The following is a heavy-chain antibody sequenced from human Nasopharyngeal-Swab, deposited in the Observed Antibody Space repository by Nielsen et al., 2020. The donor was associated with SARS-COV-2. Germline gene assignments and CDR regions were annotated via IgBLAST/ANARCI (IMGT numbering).Heavy chain of an antibody. V-gene: IGHV4-34*01. J-gene: IGHJ5*02. CDR3: ARGRGGWLGVNWFDP. D-gene: IGHD3-10*01. CDR2: INHSGST. Sequence: WIRQPPGKGLEWIGEINHSGSTNYNPSLKSRVTISVDTSKNQFSLKLSSVTPADTAVYYCARGRGGWLGVNWFDPWGQGTLVTVSS.